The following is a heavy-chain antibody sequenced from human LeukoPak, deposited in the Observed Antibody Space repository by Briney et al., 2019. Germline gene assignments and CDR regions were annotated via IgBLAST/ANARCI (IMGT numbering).Heavy chain of an antibody. D-gene: IGHD3-9*01. CDR1: GGSMSTYY. CDR3: AREYYDILTGSQTPVFDY. J-gene: IGHJ4*02. Sequence: PSETLSLTCTVSGGSMSTYYWSWIRQSPGKGLEWIGYIYYSGSTNYNPSLKSRVTISVDTSKNQFSLKLSSVTAADTAVYYCAREYYDILTGSQTPVFDYWGQGTLVTVSS. CDR2: IYYSGST. V-gene: IGHV4-59*01.